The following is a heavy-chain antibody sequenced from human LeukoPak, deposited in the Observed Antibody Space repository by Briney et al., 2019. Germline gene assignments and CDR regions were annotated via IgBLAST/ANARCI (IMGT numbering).Heavy chain of an antibody. CDR3: ARGFGVAYYYYSMDV. V-gene: IGHV3-21*01. D-gene: IGHD3-3*01. CDR1: GFTFSSYS. CDR2: ISSSSSYI. J-gene: IGHJ6*03. Sequence: PGGSLRLSCAASGFTFSSYSMNWVRRAPGKGLEWVSSISSSSSYIYYADSVKGRFTISRDNAKNSLYLQMNSLRAEDTAVYYCARGFGVAYYYYSMDVWGKGTTVTISS.